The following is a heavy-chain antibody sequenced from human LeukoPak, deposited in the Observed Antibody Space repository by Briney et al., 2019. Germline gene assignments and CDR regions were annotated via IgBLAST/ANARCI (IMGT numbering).Heavy chain of an antibody. CDR1: GGSISSYY. J-gene: IGHJ4*02. Sequence: PSETLSLTCTVSGGSISSYYWSWIRQPPGKGLEWIGYIYYSGSTNYNPSLKSRVTIFVDTSKNQFSLKLSSVTAADTAVYYCARQSGRYPEYYFDYWGQGTLVTVSS. CDR2: IYYSGST. D-gene: IGHD1-26*01. CDR3: ARQSGRYPEYYFDY. V-gene: IGHV4-59*08.